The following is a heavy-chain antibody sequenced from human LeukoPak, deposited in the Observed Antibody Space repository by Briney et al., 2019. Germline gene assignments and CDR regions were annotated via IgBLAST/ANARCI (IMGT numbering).Heavy chain of an antibody. CDR3: ARAVGAFDWLPLFDF. CDR1: GYSIRSGFY. CDR2: IYHSGIT. D-gene: IGHD3-9*01. J-gene: IGHJ4*02. V-gene: IGHV4-38-2*02. Sequence: SETLSLTCTVSGYSIRSGFYWGWIRQPPGKGLEWIGNIYHSGITYYTPSLKSRVTISVDTSKNQFYLNLSSVTAADTAVYYCARAVGAFDWLPLFDFWGQGALVTVSS.